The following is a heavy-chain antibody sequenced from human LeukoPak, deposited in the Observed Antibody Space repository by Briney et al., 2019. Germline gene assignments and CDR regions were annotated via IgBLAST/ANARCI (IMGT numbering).Heavy chain of an antibody. CDR3: ARDPTYYYDSSGYQMGGY. V-gene: IGHV3-21*01. CDR2: ISSSSSYI. Sequence: PGGSLRLSCAASGFTFSSYSMTWVRQAPGKGLDWVSSISSSSSYIYYADSVKGRFTISRDNAKNSLYLQMNSLRAEDTAVYYCARDPTYYYDSSGYQMGGYWGQGTLVTVSS. CDR1: GFTFSSYS. J-gene: IGHJ4*02. D-gene: IGHD3-22*01.